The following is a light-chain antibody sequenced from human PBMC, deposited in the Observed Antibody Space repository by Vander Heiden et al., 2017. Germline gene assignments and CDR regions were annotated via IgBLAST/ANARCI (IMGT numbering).Light chain of an antibody. Sequence: VIWMTQSPSLLSASTGARVTINCRLRQGISSYFAWYQQNPAKAPELLTYAPSPLQSGVPSGWGGRGAGTGLGGAIGGGQAGEVATYYCQQYYSFPRTFGQGTKVEIK. CDR2: APS. V-gene: IGKV1D-8*01. CDR1: QGISSY. CDR3: QQYYSFPRT. J-gene: IGKJ1*01.